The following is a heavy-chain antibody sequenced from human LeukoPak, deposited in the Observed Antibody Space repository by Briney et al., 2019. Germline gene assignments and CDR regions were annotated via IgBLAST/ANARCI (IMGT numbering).Heavy chain of an antibody. CDR1: GYSFTSYW. J-gene: IGHJ5*02. Sequence: GESLQISCKGSGYSFTSYWIGWVRQMPGKGLEWMGIIYPGDSDTRYRPSFQGQVTISADRSISTAYLQWSSLKASDTAMYYCARLSYDFWSGYKSMPNWFDPWGQGTLVTVSS. CDR2: IYPGDSDT. CDR3: ARLSYDFWSGYKSMPNWFDP. D-gene: IGHD3-3*01. V-gene: IGHV5-51*01.